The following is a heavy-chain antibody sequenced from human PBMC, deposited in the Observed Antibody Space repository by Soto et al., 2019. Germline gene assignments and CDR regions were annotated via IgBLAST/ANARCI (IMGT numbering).Heavy chain of an antibody. CDR3: ARDDWYSSGPPPHYYYYGMDV. J-gene: IGHJ6*02. CDR1: GYTFTSYD. V-gene: IGHV1-8*01. CDR2: MNPNSGNT. D-gene: IGHD6-19*01. Sequence: GASVKVSCKASGYTFTSYDINWVRQATGQGLEWMGWMNPNSGNTGYAQKFQGRVTMTRNTSISTAYMELSSLRAEDTAVYYCARDDWYSSGPPPHYYYYGMDVWGQGTTVTVSS.